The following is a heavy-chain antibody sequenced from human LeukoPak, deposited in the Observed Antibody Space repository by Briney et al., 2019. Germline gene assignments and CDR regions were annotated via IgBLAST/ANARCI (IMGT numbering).Heavy chain of an antibody. J-gene: IGHJ3*02. CDR3: ASPGRMFAPYAFDI. V-gene: IGHV1-8*01. CDR2: MNPNNGNT. Sequence: GASVKVSCKASGYTFTSYDINWVRQATGQGLEWMGWMNPNNGNTGYAQKFQGRVTITTDESTSTAYMELSSLRSEDTAVYYCASPGRMFAPYAFDIWGQGTMVTVSS. D-gene: IGHD3-10*02. CDR1: GYTFTSYD.